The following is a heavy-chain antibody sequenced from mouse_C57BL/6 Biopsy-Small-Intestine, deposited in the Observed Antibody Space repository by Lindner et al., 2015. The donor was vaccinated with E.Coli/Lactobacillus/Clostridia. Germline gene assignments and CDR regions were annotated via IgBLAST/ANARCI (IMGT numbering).Heavy chain of an antibody. V-gene: IGHV3-8*01. CDR3: ARYGVVGYYFDY. J-gene: IGHJ2*01. CDR2: ISYSGST. CDR1: GYSITSDY. D-gene: IGHD1-1*01. Sequence: VQLQESGPGLAKPSQTLSLTCSVTGYSITSDYWNWTRKFPGNKLEYMGYISYSGSTYYNPSLKSRISITRDTSKNQYYLQLNSVTTEDTATYYCARYGVVGYYFDYWGQGTTLTVSS.